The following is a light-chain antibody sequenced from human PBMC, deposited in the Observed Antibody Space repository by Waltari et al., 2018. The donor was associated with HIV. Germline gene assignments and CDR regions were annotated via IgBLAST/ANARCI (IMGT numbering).Light chain of an antibody. CDR1: PPHNGSNY. V-gene: IGLV1-47*01. CDR2: KNE. CDR3: AAWDNSLGAWL. J-gene: IGLJ3*02. Sequence: QSVLTQPPSASGTTGQTVTISRSGSPPHNGSNYVYWFQHFPGTAPRLLIYKNEHRPSGVPDRFSGSKSGTSASLAISWLRSEDEADYYCAAWDNSLGAWLFGGGAKLTVL.